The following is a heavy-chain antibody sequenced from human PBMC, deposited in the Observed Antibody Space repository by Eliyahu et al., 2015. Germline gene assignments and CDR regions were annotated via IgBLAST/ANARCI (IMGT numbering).Heavy chain of an antibody. CDR3: AHRRDFIYGWDV. J-gene: IGHJ6*02. V-gene: IGHV2-5*01. CDR2: IFWNDDK. CDR1: GFSLTTXGVS. Sequence: QITLKESGPTLVKPTQTLTLTCTFSGFSLTTXGVSVGWIRQPPGKALEWLGIIFWNDDKRYSPSLRTRLTITKGSSNTQVILRMTNVDPVDTGTYYRAHRRDFIYGWDVWGQGTAVTVSS.